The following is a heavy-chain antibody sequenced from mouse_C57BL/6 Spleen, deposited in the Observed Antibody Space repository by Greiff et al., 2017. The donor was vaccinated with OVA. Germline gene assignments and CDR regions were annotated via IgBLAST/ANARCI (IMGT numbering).Heavy chain of an antibody. V-gene: IGHV1-19*01. CDR3: ARPGAYGSSLYYYAMDY. CDR2: INPYNGGT. J-gene: IGHJ4*01. Sequence: EVQLQQSGPVLVKPGASVKMSCKASGYTFTDYYMNWVKQSHGKSLEWIGVINPYNGGTSYNQKFKGKATLTVDKSSSTAYMELNSLTSEDSAVYYCARPGAYGSSLYYYAMDYWGQGTSVTVSS. CDR1: GYTFTDYY. D-gene: IGHD1-1*01.